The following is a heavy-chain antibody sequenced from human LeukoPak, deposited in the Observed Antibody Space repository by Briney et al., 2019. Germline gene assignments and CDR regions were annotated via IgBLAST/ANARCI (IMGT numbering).Heavy chain of an antibody. J-gene: IGHJ4*02. CDR2: IRYDGSNK. D-gene: IGHD6-19*01. CDR3: ANEGWNSSGWTRFDY. Sequence: GGSLRLSCAASGFTFSSYGMHWVRQAPGKGLEWVAFIRYDGSNKYYADSVKGRFTISRDNSKNTLYLQMNSLRAEDTAVYYCANEGWNSSGWTRFDYWGQGTLVTVSS. CDR1: GFTFSSYG. V-gene: IGHV3-30*02.